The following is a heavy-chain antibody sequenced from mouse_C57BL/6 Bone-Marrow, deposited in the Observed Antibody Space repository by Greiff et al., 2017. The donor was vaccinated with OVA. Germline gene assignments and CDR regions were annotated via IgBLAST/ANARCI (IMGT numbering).Heavy chain of an antibody. J-gene: IGHJ4*01. V-gene: IGHV1-72*01. CDR3: ARDSIHHYSNPYYAMDY. CDR2: IDPNSGGT. Sequence: QVQLKQPGAELVKPGASVKLSCKASGYTFTSYWMHWVKQRPGRGLEWIGRIDPNSGGTKYNEKFKSKATLTVDKPSSTAYMQLSSLTSEDSAVYYCARDSIHHYSNPYYAMDYWGQGTSVTVSS. CDR1: GYTFTSYW. D-gene: IGHD2-5*01.